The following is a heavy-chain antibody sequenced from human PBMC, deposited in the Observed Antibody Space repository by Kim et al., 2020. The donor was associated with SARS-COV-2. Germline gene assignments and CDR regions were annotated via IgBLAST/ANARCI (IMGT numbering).Heavy chain of an antibody. CDR3: ATVTKKVGMDV. Sequence: SETLSLTCTVSGGSISSSSYYWGWIRQPPGKGLEWIGSIYYSGSTYYNPSLKSRVTISVDTSKNQFSLKLSSVTAADTAVYYCATVTKKVGMDVWGQGTTVTVSS. CDR1: GGSISSSSYY. CDR2: IYYSGST. J-gene: IGHJ6*02. D-gene: IGHD4-17*01. V-gene: IGHV4-39*01.